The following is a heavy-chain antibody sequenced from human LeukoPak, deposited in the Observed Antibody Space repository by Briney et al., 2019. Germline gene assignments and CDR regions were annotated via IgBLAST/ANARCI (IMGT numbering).Heavy chain of an antibody. CDR1: GYTFTDYY. Sequence: ASVKVSCKASGYTFTDYYMHWVRQAPGKGFEWMGWINPDDGDTNYAQKFQGRVTMTRDTSISTAHMEVSRLRSDDTAVYYCARANFLYCSSSTCLFDYWGQGTLVTVSS. V-gene: IGHV1-2*02. CDR2: INPDDGDT. D-gene: IGHD2-2*01. CDR3: ARANFLYCSSSTCLFDY. J-gene: IGHJ4*02.